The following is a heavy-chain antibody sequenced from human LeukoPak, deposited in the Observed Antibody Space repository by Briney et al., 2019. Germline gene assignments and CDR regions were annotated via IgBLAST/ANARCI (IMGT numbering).Heavy chain of an antibody. J-gene: IGHJ4*02. CDR1: GFTFSNYA. V-gene: IGHV3-23*01. CDR2: ISGSGVTT. Sequence: GGSLRLSCAASGFTFSNYAMSWVRQAPGKGLEWVSSISGSGVTTYYADSVKGRFTISRDNSKNTLDLQMNSLRAEDTAVYYCAMVPKYQLTFFDYSGQGTLVTVYS. CDR3: AMVPKYQLTFFDY. D-gene: IGHD2-2*01.